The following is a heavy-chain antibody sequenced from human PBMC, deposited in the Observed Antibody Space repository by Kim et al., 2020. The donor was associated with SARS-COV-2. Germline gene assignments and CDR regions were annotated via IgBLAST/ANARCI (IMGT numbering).Heavy chain of an antibody. V-gene: IGHV3-21*01. D-gene: IGHD6-19*01. CDR2: ISSSSSYI. Sequence: GGSLRLSCAASGFTFSSYSMNWVRQAPGKGLEWVSSISSSSSYIYYADSVKGRFTISRDNAKNSLYLQMNSLRAEDTAVYYCARVDSSGWGPFDYWGQGTLVTVSS. CDR1: GFTFSSYS. CDR3: ARVDSSGWGPFDY. J-gene: IGHJ4*02.